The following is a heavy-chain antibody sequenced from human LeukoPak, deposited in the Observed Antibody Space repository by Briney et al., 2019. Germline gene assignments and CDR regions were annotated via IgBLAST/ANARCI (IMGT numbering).Heavy chain of an antibody. J-gene: IGHJ3*02. Sequence: GASVKVSCKASGGTFSSYAISWVRQAPGQGLEWMGGIIPIFGTANYAQKFQGRVTITTDESTSTAYMELSSLRSEDTAVYYCARDGYSSGWSSFDIWGQGAMVTVSS. CDR3: ARDGYSSGWSSFDI. CDR2: IIPIFGTA. V-gene: IGHV1-69*05. CDR1: GGTFSSYA. D-gene: IGHD6-19*01.